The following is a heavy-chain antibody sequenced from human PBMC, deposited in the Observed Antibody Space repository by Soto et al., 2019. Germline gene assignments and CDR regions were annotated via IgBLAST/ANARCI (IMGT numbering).Heavy chain of an antibody. CDR3: ARDYDRDAFDI. CDR2: ISSSGSTI. D-gene: IGHD3-22*01. Sequence: GGSLRLSGAASGFTVSDYYMSWIRQAPGKGLECVSYISSSGSTIYYAASVKGRFTISRDNAKNSLYLQMNSLRAEDTAVYYCARDYDRDAFDIWGQGTMVTVSS. J-gene: IGHJ3*02. V-gene: IGHV3-11*01. CDR1: GFTVSDYY.